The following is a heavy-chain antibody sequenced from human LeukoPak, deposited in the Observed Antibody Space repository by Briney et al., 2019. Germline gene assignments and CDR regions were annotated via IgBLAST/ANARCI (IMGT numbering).Heavy chain of an antibody. V-gene: IGHV4-39*01. Sequence: SETLSLTCTVSGGSISSSSYYWGWIRQPPGKGLEWIGSIYYSGSTYYNPSLKSRVTISVDTSKNQFSLKLSSVTAADTAVYYCARHLGVGAGTRNYYYYYVDVWGKGTTVTVSS. CDR3: ARHLGVGAGTRNYYYYYVDV. CDR1: GGSISSSSYY. CDR2: IYYSGST. D-gene: IGHD1-26*01. J-gene: IGHJ6*03.